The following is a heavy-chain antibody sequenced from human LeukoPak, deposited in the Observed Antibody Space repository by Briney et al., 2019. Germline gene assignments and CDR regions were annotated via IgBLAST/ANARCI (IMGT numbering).Heavy chain of an antibody. J-gene: IGHJ4*02. Sequence: GMSLRLSCAASGFPFSSYGMHWVRQAPGKGLEWVSSISSSSSYIYYADSVKGRFTISRDNAKNSLYLQMNSLRAEDTAVYYCARDQEDLLDYWGQGTLVTVSS. CDR1: GFPFSSYG. CDR3: ARDQEDLLDY. V-gene: IGHV3-21*01. CDR2: ISSSSSYI.